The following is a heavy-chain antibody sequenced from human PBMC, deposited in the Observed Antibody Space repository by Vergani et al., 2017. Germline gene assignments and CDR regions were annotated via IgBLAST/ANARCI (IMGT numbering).Heavy chain of an antibody. J-gene: IGHJ5*02. CDR1: GGSMSDFY. Sequence: QVHLQESGPGVVKPSDTLSLTCTVSGGSMSDFYWTWIRQPAGRGLEWIGRIYPNGNGNYNESLRSRLTMSIDTSRSQFSLSLSSVTAADTAVYYCARGNCGVNCPKYNWLAPWGRVIRVTVSS. CDR3: ARGNCGVNCPKYNWLAP. CDR2: IYPNGNG. V-gene: IGHV4-4*07. D-gene: IGHD2-21*01.